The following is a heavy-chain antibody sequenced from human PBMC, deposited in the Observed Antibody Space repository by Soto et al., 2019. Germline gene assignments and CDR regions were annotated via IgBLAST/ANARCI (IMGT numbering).Heavy chain of an antibody. J-gene: IGHJ4*02. CDR1: GFTFSSYS. D-gene: IGHD6-19*01. Sequence: GGSLRLSCAASGFTFSSYSMNWVRQAPGKGLEWVSYISSSSSTIYYADSVKGRFTISRDNAKNSLYLQMNSLRAEDTAVYYCARGNQQWLVTYYFDYWGQGTLATVSS. CDR2: ISSSSSTI. CDR3: ARGNQQWLVTYYFDY. V-gene: IGHV3-48*01.